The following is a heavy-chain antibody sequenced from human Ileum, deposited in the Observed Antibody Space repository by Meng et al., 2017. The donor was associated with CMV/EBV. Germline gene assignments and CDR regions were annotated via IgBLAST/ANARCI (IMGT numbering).Heavy chain of an antibody. Sequence: QLQIQESGPGRVKPSEPLSLTCIFSGASIKNYNWNWVWQPAGQGLEWIGLIQVIGHTVYNPSLKSRVTVSLDASKSQFSLTLNSVTAADTATYYCAGSRPGGGACDYWGQGILVTVSS. V-gene: IGHV4-4*07. CDR3: AGSRPGGGACDY. CDR2: IQVIGHT. J-gene: IGHJ4*02. CDR1: GASIKNYN. D-gene: IGHD3-16*01.